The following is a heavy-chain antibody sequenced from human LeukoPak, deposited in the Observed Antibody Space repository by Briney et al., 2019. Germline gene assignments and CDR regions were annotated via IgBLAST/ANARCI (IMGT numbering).Heavy chain of an antibody. J-gene: IGHJ4*02. CDR2: IYYSGST. Sequence: SETLSLTCTVSGGSISSSSYYWGWIRQPPGKGLEWIGSIYYSGSTYYNPSLKSRVTISVDTSKNQFSLKLSSVTAADTAVYYCARQGIGGYPIGGAGYYFDYWGQGTLVTVSS. D-gene: IGHD3-22*01. V-gene: IGHV4-39*01. CDR1: GGSISSSSYY. CDR3: ARQGIGGYPIGGAGYYFDY.